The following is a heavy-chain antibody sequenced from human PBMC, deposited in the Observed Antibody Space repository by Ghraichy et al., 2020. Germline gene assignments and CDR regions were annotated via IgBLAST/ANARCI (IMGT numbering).Heavy chain of an antibody. Sequence: SETLSLTCTVSGGSISSTSYYWGWIRQPPGKGLEWIGSFYYSGSTYYNPSLKSRVTISVDTSKNQFSLRLSSVTAADTAVYYCARRPRVGAGGYYFDYWGQGTLVTVSS. V-gene: IGHV4-39*01. D-gene: IGHD1-26*01. J-gene: IGHJ4*02. CDR2: FYYSGST. CDR3: ARRPRVGAGGYYFDY. CDR1: GGSISSTSYY.